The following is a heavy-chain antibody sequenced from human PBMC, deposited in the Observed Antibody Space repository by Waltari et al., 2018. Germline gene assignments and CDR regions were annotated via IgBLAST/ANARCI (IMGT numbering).Heavy chain of an antibody. CDR3: ARGRADWFDP. CDR2: INHSGST. CDR1: GGSFSGYY. J-gene: IGHJ5*02. V-gene: IGHV4-34*01. Sequence: QVQLQQWGAGLLKPSETLSLTCAVYGGSFSGYYWSWIRQPPGKGLEWIGEINHSGSTTYNPSLKSRVTISLDTSKNQFSLKLSSVTAADTAVYYCARGRADWFDPWGQGTLVTVSS. D-gene: IGHD6-19*01.